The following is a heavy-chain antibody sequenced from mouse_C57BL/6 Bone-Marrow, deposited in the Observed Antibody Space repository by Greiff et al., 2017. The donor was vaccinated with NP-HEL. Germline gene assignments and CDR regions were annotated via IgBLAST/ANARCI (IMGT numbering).Heavy chain of an antibody. CDR2: IDPSDSYT. CDR1: GYTFTTYW. D-gene: IGHD1-1*01. V-gene: IGHV1-50*01. J-gene: IGHJ3*01. CDR3: ARKAYYGRSYEFAY. Sequence: QVQLQQPGAELVKPGASVKLSCKASGYTFTTYWMQWVKQRPGQGLEWIGEIDPSDSYTNYNQKFKGKAPLTVDTSSSTANMQLSSLTSEDSAVYYGARKAYYGRSYEFAYWGQGTLVTVSA.